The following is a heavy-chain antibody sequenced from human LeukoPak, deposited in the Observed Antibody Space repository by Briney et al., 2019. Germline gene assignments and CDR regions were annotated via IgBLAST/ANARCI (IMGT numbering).Heavy chain of an antibody. Sequence: GGSLRLSCTVSGFTVSSNYMSWVRQAPGKGLEWVSVIYSGGSTYYADSVKGRFTISRDNAKNSLYLQMNSLRAEDTAVYYCARDGYYYGSGSYYKVDFDYWGQGTLVTVSS. D-gene: IGHD3-10*01. CDR2: IYSGGST. J-gene: IGHJ4*02. V-gene: IGHV3-53*01. CDR3: ARDGYYYGSGSYYKVDFDY. CDR1: GFTVSSNY.